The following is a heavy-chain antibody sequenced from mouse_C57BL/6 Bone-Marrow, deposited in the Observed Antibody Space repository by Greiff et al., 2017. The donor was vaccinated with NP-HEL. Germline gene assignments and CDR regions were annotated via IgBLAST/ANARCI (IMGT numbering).Heavy chain of an antibody. CDR3: ARHLGVPHWYFDV. D-gene: IGHD2-14*01. CDR2: ISSGGSYT. CDR1: GFTFSSYG. V-gene: IGHV5-6*01. Sequence: EVMLVESGGDLVKPGGSLKLSCAASGFTFSSYGMSWVRQTPDKRLEWVATISSGGSYTYYPDSVKGRFTISRDNAKNTLYLQMSSLKSDDTAMYYCARHLGVPHWYFDVWGTGTTVTVSS. J-gene: IGHJ1*03.